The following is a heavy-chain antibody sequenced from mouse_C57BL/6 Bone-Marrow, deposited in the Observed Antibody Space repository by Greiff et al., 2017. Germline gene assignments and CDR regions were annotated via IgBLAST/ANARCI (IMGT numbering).Heavy chain of an antibody. CDR3: ARTVSDGAVYMIEDY. V-gene: IGHV1-55*01. CDR2: IYPGSGST. CDR1: GYTFTSYW. D-gene: IGHD2-3*01. J-gene: IGHJ2*01. Sequence: QVQLQQPGAELVKPGASVKLSCKASGYTFTSYWITWVKQRPGQGLEWIGDIYPGSGSTNYNEKFKSKATLTVDTSSSTAYMQLSSLTSEDSAVYYCARTVSDGAVYMIEDYWGQGTTLTVSS.